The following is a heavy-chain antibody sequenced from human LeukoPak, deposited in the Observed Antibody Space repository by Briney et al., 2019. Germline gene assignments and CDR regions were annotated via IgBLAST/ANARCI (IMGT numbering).Heavy chain of an antibody. J-gene: IGHJ4*02. CDR1: GGSISSDGYY. D-gene: IGHD6-19*01. Sequence: SETLSLTCTVSGGSISSDGYYWSWIRQHPGKGLEWIGYIYYSGSTYYNPSLKSRVTISVDTSKNQFSLKLSSVTAADTAVYYCAGSIAVAGTADYWGQGTLVTVSS. CDR3: AGSIAVAGTADY. V-gene: IGHV4-31*03. CDR2: IYYSGST.